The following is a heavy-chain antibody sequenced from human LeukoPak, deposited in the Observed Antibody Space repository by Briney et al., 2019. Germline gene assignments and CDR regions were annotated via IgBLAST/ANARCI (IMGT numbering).Heavy chain of an antibody. Sequence: GRSLRLSSEASTFTFSSYAMSWVRQAPGKGLEWVSAIRGRGASTYYADSVKGRFTISRDKSKIKLDLQMDSLGAEDTAVYYCARATLPLEGDPTPGTPDYWGQGTLVTVSS. D-gene: IGHD1/OR15-1a*01. CDR2: IRGRGAST. V-gene: IGHV3-23*01. J-gene: IGHJ4*02. CDR3: ARATLPLEGDPTPGTPDY. CDR1: TFTFSSYA.